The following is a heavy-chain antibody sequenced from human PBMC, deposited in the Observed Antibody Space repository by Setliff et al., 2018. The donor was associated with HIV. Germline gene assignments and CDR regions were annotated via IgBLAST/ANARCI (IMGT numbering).Heavy chain of an antibody. CDR2: ISDSGGST. CDR3: ASIELAAMVPVDY. V-gene: IGHV3-23*01. Sequence: GGSLRLSCTASGFSFSLYAMSWVRQAPGKGLEWVSGISDSGGSTDYADSVKGRFTISRDNAKNSLFLQMNSLRAEDTAVYYCASIELAAMVPVDYWGQGTLVTVSS. CDR1: GFSFSLYA. J-gene: IGHJ4*02. D-gene: IGHD5-18*01.